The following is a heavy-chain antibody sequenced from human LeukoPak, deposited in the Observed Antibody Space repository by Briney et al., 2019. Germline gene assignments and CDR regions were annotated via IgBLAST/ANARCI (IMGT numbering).Heavy chain of an antibody. CDR1: GFTFSSYA. CDR3: AGCYDSSGYYTLAFDC. Sequence: GASLRLSCAASGFTFSSYAMSWVRQAPGKGLEWVSAISGSGGSTYYADSVKGRFTISRDNPKNTLYLQMNSLRAEDTAVYYCAGCYDSSGYYTLAFDCWGQGTLVTVSS. CDR2: ISGSGGST. V-gene: IGHV3-23*01. J-gene: IGHJ4*02. D-gene: IGHD3-22*01.